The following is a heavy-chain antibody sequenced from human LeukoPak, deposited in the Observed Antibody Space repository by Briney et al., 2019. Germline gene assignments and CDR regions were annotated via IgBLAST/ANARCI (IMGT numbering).Heavy chain of an antibody. CDR3: ARENHYYYYYYMDV. V-gene: IGHV4-61*02. CDR2: IYTSGST. Sequence: PSETLSLTCTVSGGSISSGSYYWSWIRQPAGKGLEWIGRIYTSGSTNYNPSLKSRVTISVDTSKNQFSLKLSSVTAADTAVYYCARENHYYYYYYMDVWGKGTTVTVSS. D-gene: IGHD1-14*01. CDR1: GGSISSGSYY. J-gene: IGHJ6*03.